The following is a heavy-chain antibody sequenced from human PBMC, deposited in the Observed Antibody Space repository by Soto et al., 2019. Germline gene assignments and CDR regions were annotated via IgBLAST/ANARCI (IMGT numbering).Heavy chain of an antibody. V-gene: IGHV1-18*04. CDR3: AGDGWGYNWNKSFDY. D-gene: IGHD1-20*01. CDR2: ISAYNGHT. CDR1: GYTFTSYG. J-gene: IGHJ4*02. Sequence: QVQLVQSGAEVKKPGASVKVSCKASGYTFTSYGISWVRQAPGQGLEWMGWISAYNGHTNYAQKLQGRVTMTTDTSTSTAYMELRSLRADDTAVYYGAGDGWGYNWNKSFDYWGQGTLVPVSS.